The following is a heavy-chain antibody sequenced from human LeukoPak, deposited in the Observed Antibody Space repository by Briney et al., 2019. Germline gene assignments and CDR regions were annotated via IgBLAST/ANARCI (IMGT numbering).Heavy chain of an antibody. CDR1: GYTFTSYY. Sequence: ASVKVSRKASGYTFTSYYMHWVRQAPGQGLEWMGIINPSGGSTSYAQKFQGRVTMTRDTSTNTVYMELSSLRSEDTAVYYCARVLRDSSGYYSGYFDYWGQGTLVTVSS. J-gene: IGHJ4*02. V-gene: IGHV1-46*01. D-gene: IGHD3-22*01. CDR3: ARVLRDSSGYYSGYFDY. CDR2: INPSGGST.